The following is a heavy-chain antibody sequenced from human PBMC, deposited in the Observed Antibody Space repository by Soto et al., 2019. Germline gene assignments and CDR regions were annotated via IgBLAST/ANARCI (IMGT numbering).Heavy chain of an antibody. CDR3: ASHVTNYYMDV. J-gene: IGHJ6*03. Sequence: SETLSLTCTVSGGSISSYYWSWIRQPPGKGLEWIGYIYHSGSTNYNPSLKSRVTISVDTSKNQFSLKLSSVTAADTTVYYCASHVTNYYMDVWGKGTTVTVSS. CDR1: GGSISSYY. D-gene: IGHD2-21*02. V-gene: IGHV4-59*08. CDR2: IYHSGST.